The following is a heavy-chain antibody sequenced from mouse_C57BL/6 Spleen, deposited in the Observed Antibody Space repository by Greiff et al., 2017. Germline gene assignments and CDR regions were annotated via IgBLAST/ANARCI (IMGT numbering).Heavy chain of an antibody. CDR3: VSDPITTVVAPFDY. J-gene: IGHJ2*01. CDR2: IYPGDGDT. Sequence: QVQLQQSGPELVKPGASVKISCKASGYAFSSSWMNWVKQRPGKGLEWIGRIYPGDGDTNYNGKFKGKATLTADKSSSTAYMQLSSLTSEDSAVYFCVSDPITTVVAPFDYWGQGTTVTVSS. CDR1: GYAFSSSW. D-gene: IGHD1-1*01. V-gene: IGHV1-82*01.